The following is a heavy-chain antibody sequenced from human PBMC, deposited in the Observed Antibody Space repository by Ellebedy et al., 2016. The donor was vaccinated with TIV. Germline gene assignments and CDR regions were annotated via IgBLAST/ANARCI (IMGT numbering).Heavy chain of an antibody. V-gene: IGHV3-21*01. Sequence: GESLKISCAASGFTFSSYSMNWVRQAPGKGLEWVSFISDMSTYIYYAASVKGRFTICRDNAKNSLYLQMASLGADDTAVYYCAVGFSICYWGQGTLVTVSS. CDR1: GFTFSSYS. J-gene: IGHJ4*02. CDR3: AVGFSICY. D-gene: IGHD3-3*02. CDR2: ISDMSTYI.